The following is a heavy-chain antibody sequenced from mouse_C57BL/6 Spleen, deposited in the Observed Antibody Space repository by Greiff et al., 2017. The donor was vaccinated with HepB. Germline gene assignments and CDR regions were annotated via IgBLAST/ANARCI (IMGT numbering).Heavy chain of an antibody. V-gene: IGHV1-15*01. D-gene: IGHD2-4*01. J-gene: IGHJ4*01. Sequence: QVQLQQSGAELVRPGASVTLSCKASGYTFTDYEMHWVKQTPVHGLEWIGAIDPETGGTAYNQKFKGKAILTADKSSSTAYMELRSLTSEDSAVYYCTREGYYDYDPFYAMDYWGQGTSVTVSS. CDR3: TREGYYDYDPFYAMDY. CDR2: IDPETGGT. CDR1: GYTFTDYE.